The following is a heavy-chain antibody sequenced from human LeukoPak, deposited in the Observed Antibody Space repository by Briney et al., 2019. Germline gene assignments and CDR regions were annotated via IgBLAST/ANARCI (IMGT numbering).Heavy chain of an antibody. J-gene: IGHJ4*02. V-gene: IGHV5-51*01. CDR3: ARSYGYSSSWLDY. CDR2: IYPGDSDT. CDR1: GYTFTSYW. Sequence: GESLKISCKASGYTFTSYWVAWVRQMPGKGLEWMGIIYPGDSDTRYSPSFQGQVTISADKSISTAYLQWSSLKASDTAMYYCARSYGYSSSWLDYWGQGTLVTVSS. D-gene: IGHD6-13*01.